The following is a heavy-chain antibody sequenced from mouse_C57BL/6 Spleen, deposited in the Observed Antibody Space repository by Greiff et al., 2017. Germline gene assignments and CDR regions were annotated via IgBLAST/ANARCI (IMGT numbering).Heavy chain of an antibody. J-gene: IGHJ4*01. CDR2: ILPGSGST. CDR3: ARYGYYGSSYDYYAMDY. CDR1: GYTFTGYW. Sequence: QVQLQQSGAELMKPGASVKLSCKATGYTFTGYWIEWVKQRPGHGLEWIGEILPGSGSTNYNEKFKGKATFTADTSSNTAYMQLSSLTTEDSAIYYCARYGYYGSSYDYYAMDYWGQGTSVTVSS. D-gene: IGHD1-1*01. V-gene: IGHV1-9*01.